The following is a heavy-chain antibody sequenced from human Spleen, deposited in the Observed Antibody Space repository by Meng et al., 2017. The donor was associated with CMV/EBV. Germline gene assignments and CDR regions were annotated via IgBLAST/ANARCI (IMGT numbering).Heavy chain of an antibody. D-gene: IGHD3-22*01. Sequence: GGSLRLSCAASGFTFSSYEMHWVRQAPGKGLEWVSYISGSGSTLYYADSVKGRFTISRDNGKNSLYLQMNSLRAEDTAVYYCARRYDSSGYYRRYYGMDVWAQSPPVTVSS. V-gene: IGHV3-48*03. CDR1: GFTFSSYE. CDR2: ISGSGSTL. CDR3: ARRYDSSGYYRRYYGMDV. J-gene: IGHJ6*02.